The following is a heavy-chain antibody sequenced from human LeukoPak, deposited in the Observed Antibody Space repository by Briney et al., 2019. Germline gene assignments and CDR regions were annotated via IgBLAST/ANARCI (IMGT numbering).Heavy chain of an antibody. CDR2: ISGYNGNP. CDR1: GYTFTNYG. Sequence: GASVKVSCKTSGYTFTNYGISWVRQAPGQGLEWMGWISGYNGNPRYAQKVQGRVTMTTDTSTNTACMGVNSLRSDDTAIYYCARDPSLAVAGIRLFDYWGQGTLVIVSS. CDR3: ARDPSLAVAGIRLFDY. V-gene: IGHV1-18*01. J-gene: IGHJ4*02. D-gene: IGHD6-19*01.